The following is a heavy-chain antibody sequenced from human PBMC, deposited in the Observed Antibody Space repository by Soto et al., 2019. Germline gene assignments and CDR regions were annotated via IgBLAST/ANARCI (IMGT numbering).Heavy chain of an antibody. CDR2: ITPVFDTP. Sequence: VQLVQSGAEVKKPGSSVRVSCKVSGDTFRNYAITWVRQAPGQGFEWMGGITPVFDTPNYEQKFQGRLTIIADASTSTVHMELTSLRADDTAVYYCAREVLDSFDAWGQGTLVSVSA. CDR3: AREVLDSFDA. J-gene: IGHJ4*02. D-gene: IGHD3-3*01. V-gene: IGHV1-69*01. CDR1: GDTFRNYA.